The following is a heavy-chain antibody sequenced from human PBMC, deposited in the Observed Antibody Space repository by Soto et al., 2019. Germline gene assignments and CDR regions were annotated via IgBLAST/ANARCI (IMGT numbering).Heavy chain of an antibody. CDR2: IIPIFGTA. CDR3: AHRIVVVPAAMSPQSGPTPPNYYYGMDV. CDR1: GGTFSSYA. D-gene: IGHD2-2*01. Sequence: SVKVSCKASGGTFSSYAISWVRQSPGQGLDWMGGIIPIFGTANYAQKFQGRVTITADESTSTAYMELSSLRSEDTAVYYCAHRIVVVPAAMSPQSGPTPPNYYYGMDVWGQGTTVTVSS. J-gene: IGHJ6*02. V-gene: IGHV1-69*13.